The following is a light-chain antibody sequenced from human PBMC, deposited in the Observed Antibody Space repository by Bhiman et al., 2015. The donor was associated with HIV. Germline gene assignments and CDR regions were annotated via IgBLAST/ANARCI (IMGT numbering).Light chain of an antibody. V-gene: IGLV3-19*01. CDR2: DKN. J-gene: IGLJ2*01. CDR3: HSRDSSGSHVL. CDR1: SLRNYY. Sequence: SSELTQDPAMSVALGQTVRITCQGDSLRNYYASWYQQKPGQAPVLVMYDKNNRPSGIPDRFXASSSGNTASLTITGSRAEDEADYYCHSRDSSGSHVLFGGGTKLTVL.